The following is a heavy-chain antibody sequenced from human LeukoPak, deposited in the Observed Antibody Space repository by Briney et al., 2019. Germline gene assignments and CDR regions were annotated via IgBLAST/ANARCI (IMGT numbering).Heavy chain of an antibody. CDR1: GGSLSGYN. J-gene: IGHJ4*02. CDR3: AIIYGDYSDFDY. Sequence: PSETLSLTCAVYGGSLSGYNWRWVRQPPGKGLEWIGEFTHHGSTNYNPSLKSRVTMSVDTSKKQFSLKLSSVTAPDTAVYYCAIIYGDYSDFDYWGQGTLVTVSS. D-gene: IGHD4-17*01. CDR2: FTHHGST. V-gene: IGHV4-34*01.